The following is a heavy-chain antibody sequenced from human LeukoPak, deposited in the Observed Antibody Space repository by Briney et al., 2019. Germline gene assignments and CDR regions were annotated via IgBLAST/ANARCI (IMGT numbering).Heavy chain of an antibody. J-gene: IGHJ5*02. V-gene: IGHV4-34*01. CDR2: INHSGST. CDR3: ARHGRYCSGGTCYGRRVWFDP. CDR1: GGSFSGYC. D-gene: IGHD2-15*01. Sequence: SETLSLTCAVYGGSFSGYCWSWIRQPPGKALEWIGEINHSGSTNYNPSLKSRVTISVDTSKNQFSLKLSSVTAADTAVYYCARHGRYCSGGTCYGRRVWFDPWGQGTLVTVSS.